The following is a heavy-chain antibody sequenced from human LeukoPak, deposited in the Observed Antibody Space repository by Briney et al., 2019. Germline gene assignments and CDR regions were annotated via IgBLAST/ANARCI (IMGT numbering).Heavy chain of an antibody. Sequence: GGSLRLSCTASGFTFGDYAMSWFRQAPGKGLEWVGFIRSKAYGGTTEYAASVKGRFTISRDNAKNSLYLQMNSLRAEDTAVYYCARGYDYVWGSYRYYFDYWGQGTLVTVSS. V-gene: IGHV3-49*03. CDR2: IRSKAYGGTT. CDR1: GFTFGDYA. CDR3: ARGYDYVWGSYRYYFDY. D-gene: IGHD3-16*02. J-gene: IGHJ4*02.